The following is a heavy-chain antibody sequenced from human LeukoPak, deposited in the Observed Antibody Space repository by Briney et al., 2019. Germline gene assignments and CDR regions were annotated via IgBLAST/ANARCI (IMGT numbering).Heavy chain of an antibody. CDR1: GYTFISYY. Sequence: ASVKVSCKASGYTFISYYMHWVRQAPGQGLEWMGIINPRGGSTSYAQKFQGRVTMTRDTSTSTVYMELSSLRSEDTAVYYCARALPGSGYPDYFDYWGQGTLVTVSS. CDR2: INPRGGST. V-gene: IGHV1-46*01. CDR3: ARALPGSGYPDYFDY. D-gene: IGHD3-22*01. J-gene: IGHJ4*02.